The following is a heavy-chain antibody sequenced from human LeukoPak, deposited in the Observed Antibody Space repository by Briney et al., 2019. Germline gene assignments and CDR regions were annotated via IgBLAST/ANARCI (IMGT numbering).Heavy chain of an antibody. Sequence: PSETLSLTCTVSGGSISSYYWSWIRQPAGKGLGLIGRIYTSGSTNYNPSLKSRVTMSVDTSKNQFSLKLSSVTAADTAVYYCARDPTKDYYGSWFDPWGQGTLFTVSS. CDR1: GGSISSYY. D-gene: IGHD3-10*01. CDR2: IYTSGST. CDR3: ARDPTKDYYGSWFDP. J-gene: IGHJ5*02. V-gene: IGHV4-4*07.